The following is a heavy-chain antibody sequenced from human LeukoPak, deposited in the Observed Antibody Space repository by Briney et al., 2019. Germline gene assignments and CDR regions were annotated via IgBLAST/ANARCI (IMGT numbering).Heavy chain of an antibody. CDR2: IYYSGNT. CDR1: GGSISSYY. CDR3: ARLKGATPFDP. Sequence: SETLSHTCTVSGGSISSYYWSWIRQPPGKGLEWIGYIYYSGNTNYNPSLKSRVTISVDTSKNQFSLKLSSVTAADTAVYYCARLKGATPFDPWGQGTLVTVSS. J-gene: IGHJ5*02. D-gene: IGHD2-15*01. V-gene: IGHV4-59*01.